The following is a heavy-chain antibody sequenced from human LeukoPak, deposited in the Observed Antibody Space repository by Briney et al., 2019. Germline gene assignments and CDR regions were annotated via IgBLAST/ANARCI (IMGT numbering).Heavy chain of an antibody. D-gene: IGHD3-10*01. CDR3: AKPRPGNYPQPNDY. V-gene: IGHV3-30*02. J-gene: IGHJ4*02. CDR2: IRYDGSNK. CDR1: GFTFSSYG. Sequence: GSLRLSCAASGFTFSSYGMHWVRQAPGKGLEWLAFIRYDGSNKYYADSVKGRFTISRDKSNDTLYLQMNSLRAEDTAVYYCAKPRPGNYPQPNDYWGQGTLITVSS.